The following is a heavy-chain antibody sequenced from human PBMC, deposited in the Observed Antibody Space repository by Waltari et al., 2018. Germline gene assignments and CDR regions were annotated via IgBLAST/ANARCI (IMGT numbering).Heavy chain of an antibody. J-gene: IGHJ3*01. CDR3: ARVTVVARVSDVFDV. V-gene: IGHV3-53*01. D-gene: IGHD6-6*01. Sequence: EVQVVESGGDLIQPGGSLRLSCAASGFTVSDTYMTWVRQAPGTGLDWVAAIFVTGNTHEASSVRGRFTISRDSARKSVYLQMDNLRAEDTATYYCARVTVVARVSDVFDVWGQGTMITVSS. CDR1: GFTVSDTY. CDR2: IFVTGNT.